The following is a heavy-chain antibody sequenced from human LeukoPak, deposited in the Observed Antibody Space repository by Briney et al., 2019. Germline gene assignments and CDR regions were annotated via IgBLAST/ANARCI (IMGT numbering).Heavy chain of an antibody. CDR1: GYTFTGHY. D-gene: IGHD3-10*01. CDR2: INPNSGGT. J-gene: IGHJ4*02. Sequence: GASVKVSCKASGYTFTGHYIHWVRQAPGQGLEWMGWINPNSGGTNYAQKFQGRVTMTRDTSISTAYMELSRLRSDDTAVYYCARASMVRGVTSVRYWGQGTLVTVSS. CDR3: ARASMVRGVTSVRY. V-gene: IGHV1-2*02.